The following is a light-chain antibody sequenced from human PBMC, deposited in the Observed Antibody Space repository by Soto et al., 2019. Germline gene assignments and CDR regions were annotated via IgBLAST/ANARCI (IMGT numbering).Light chain of an antibody. CDR1: QSVSSN. CDR3: QQYNDWPPYT. Sequence: EIVMTQSPATLSVSPGDRATLFCRASQSVSSNLAWYQQKPGQAPRLLIYGASTRATGIPARFSGSGSGTDFTLTISSLQSEDFAVYYCQQYNDWPPYTFGQGTNLEIK. J-gene: IGKJ2*01. CDR2: GAS. V-gene: IGKV3-15*01.